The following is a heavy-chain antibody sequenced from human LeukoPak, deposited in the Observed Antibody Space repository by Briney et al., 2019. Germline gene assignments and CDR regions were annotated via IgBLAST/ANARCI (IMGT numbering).Heavy chain of an antibody. CDR2: IYYTGIT. V-gene: IGHV4-59*08. Sequence: PSETLSLTCTVSGGSISSYWWSWIRQPPGKGLEWIGYIYYTGITNYNPSLKSRVTISLDTSKKQFSLNLNSVTAADTAVYYCARHGEHYYGSGSYYNRWFDPWGQGTLVTVSS. CDR1: GGSISSYW. D-gene: IGHD3-10*01. J-gene: IGHJ5*02. CDR3: ARHGEHYYGSGSYYNRWFDP.